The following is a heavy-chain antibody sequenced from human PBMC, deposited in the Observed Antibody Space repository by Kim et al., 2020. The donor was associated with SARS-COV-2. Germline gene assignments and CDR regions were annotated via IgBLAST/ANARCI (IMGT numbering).Heavy chain of an antibody. CDR3: AKDRDIVVVPAAMAGPWYYGMDV. CDR2: ISGSGGST. J-gene: IGHJ6*02. CDR1: GFTFSSYA. D-gene: IGHD2-2*01. V-gene: IGHV3-23*01. Sequence: GGSLRLSCAASGFTFSSYAMSWVRQAPGKGLEWVSAISGSGGSTYYADSVKGRFTISRDNSKNTLYLQMNSLRAEDTAVYYFAKDRDIVVVPAAMAGPWYYGMDVWGQGTTVTVSS.